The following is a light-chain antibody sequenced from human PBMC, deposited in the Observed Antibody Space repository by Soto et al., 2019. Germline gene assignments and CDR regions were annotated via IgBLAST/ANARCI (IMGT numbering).Light chain of an antibody. CDR2: WAS. CDR3: QQYSSTPPA. CDR1: QSVLYSPNNKNY. V-gene: IGKV4-1*01. Sequence: DIVMTQSPDSLAVSLGERGTINCKSSQSVLYSPNNKNYLAWYQQKPGQPPKLLIFWASTRDSGVPDRFSGSGSGTDFTFTVSSLRAEDVAVYYCQQYSSTPPAFGRGTKLEIK. J-gene: IGKJ2*01.